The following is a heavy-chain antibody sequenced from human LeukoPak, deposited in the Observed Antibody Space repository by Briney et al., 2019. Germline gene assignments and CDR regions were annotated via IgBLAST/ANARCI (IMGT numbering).Heavy chain of an antibody. D-gene: IGHD6-19*01. CDR1: GFTFSSYS. J-gene: IGHJ4*02. CDR3: ARVPGSGGWYISDY. Sequence: PGGSLRLSCAASGFTFSSYSMNWVRQAPGKGLEWVAVVWYDGSNTYYADSVKGRFTISRDNSKNALYLQMNSLRAEDTAVYYCARVPGSGGWYISDYWGQGTLVTVSS. V-gene: IGHV3-33*08. CDR2: VWYDGSNT.